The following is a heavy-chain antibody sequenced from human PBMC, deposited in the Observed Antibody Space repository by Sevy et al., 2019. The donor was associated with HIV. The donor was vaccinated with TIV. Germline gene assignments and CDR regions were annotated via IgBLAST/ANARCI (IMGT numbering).Heavy chain of an antibody. CDR3: ARDSRAYCSSTSCYLNWFDP. CDR1: GYTFTSYG. D-gene: IGHD2-2*01. Sequence: ASVKVSCKASGYTFTSYGISWVRQAPGQGLEWMGWISAYNGNTNYAQKLQGRVTMTIDTSTSTAYMELRSLRSDDTAVYYCARDSRAYCSSTSCYLNWFDPWGQGTLVTVSS. J-gene: IGHJ5*02. CDR2: ISAYNGNT. V-gene: IGHV1-18*01.